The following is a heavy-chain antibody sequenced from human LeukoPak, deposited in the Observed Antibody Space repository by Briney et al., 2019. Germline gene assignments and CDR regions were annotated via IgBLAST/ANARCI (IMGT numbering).Heavy chain of an antibody. CDR2: IYSGGST. J-gene: IGHJ4*02. D-gene: IGHD6-13*01. CDR3: AREPLAAAGRPFDY. CDR1: GFTFSSNH. V-gene: IGHV3-53*01. Sequence: GGSLRLSCAASGFTFSSNHMSWVRQAPGKGLEWVSVIYSGGSTYYADSVKGRFTISRDNSKNTLYLQMNSLRAEDTAVYYCAREPLAAAGRPFDYWGQGTLVTVSS.